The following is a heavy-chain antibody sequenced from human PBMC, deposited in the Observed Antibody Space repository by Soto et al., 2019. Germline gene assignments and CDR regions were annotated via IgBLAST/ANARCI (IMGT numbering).Heavy chain of an antibody. CDR2: ISSYNGDT. V-gene: IGHV1-18*01. CDR3: AREGVAPYYYYGMDV. J-gene: IGHJ6*02. CDR1: GYTFTRSG. Sequence: ASVKVSCKASGYTFTRSGISWVRQAPGQGPEWMGWISSYNGDTNYAQTFQGRVTMTTDTSTSTAYMELRSLRSDDTAVYYCAREGVAPYYYYGMDVWGLGTPVTVSS. D-gene: IGHD5-12*01.